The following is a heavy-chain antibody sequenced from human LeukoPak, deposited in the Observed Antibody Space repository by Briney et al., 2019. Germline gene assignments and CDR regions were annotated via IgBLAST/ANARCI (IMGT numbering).Heavy chain of an antibody. CDR2: LNPSGGAT. Sequence: ASVKVSCKASGYTFTSHYIHWVRQAPGQGLEWIGLLNPSGGATTYGQKFQGRVTLTGDTSTSTVYMELSSLRSEDTAVYYCARDLFVVAFDYWGQGTLVTVSS. D-gene: IGHD2-15*01. J-gene: IGHJ4*02. V-gene: IGHV1-46*01. CDR3: ARDLFVVAFDY. CDR1: GYTFTSHY.